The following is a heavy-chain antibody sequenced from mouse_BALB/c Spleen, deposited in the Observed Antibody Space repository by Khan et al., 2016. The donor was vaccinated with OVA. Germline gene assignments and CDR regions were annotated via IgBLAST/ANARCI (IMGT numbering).Heavy chain of an antibody. Sequence: EVELVESGGGLVEPGGSLKLSCAASGFTFSSFVMSWVRQTPEKRLEWVATISSAATYTYYPDSVKGRFTISRDNAKNTLYLQMNSLRSGDTAIYYCTNGNYGWFAYWGQGTLVTVST. CDR2: ISSAATYT. V-gene: IGHV5-9-1*01. CDR3: TNGNYGWFAY. CDR1: GFTFSSFV. D-gene: IGHD2-1*01. J-gene: IGHJ3*01.